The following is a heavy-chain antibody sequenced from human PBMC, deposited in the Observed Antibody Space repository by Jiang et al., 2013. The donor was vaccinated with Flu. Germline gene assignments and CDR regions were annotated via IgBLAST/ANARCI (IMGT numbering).Heavy chain of an antibody. CDR2: FFRMNEK. CDR3: ARLASTGYCSSTSCYYFDY. V-gene: IGHV2-26*01. CDR1: GFSLSNARMG. Sequence: KPTQTLTLTCTVSGFSLSNARMGVSWIRHAPREGPGVACTLFFRMNEKSYSTSLKSRLTISKDTSKSQVVLTMANMDPVDTATYYCARLASTGYCSSTSCYYFDYWGQGTLVTVSS. J-gene: IGHJ4*02. D-gene: IGHD2-2*01.